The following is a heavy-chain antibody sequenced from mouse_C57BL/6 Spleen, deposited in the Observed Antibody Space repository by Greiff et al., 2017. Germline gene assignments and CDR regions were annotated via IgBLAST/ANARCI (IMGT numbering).Heavy chain of an antibody. CDR3: ARNSKYDYYAMEY. D-gene: IGHD2-5*01. CDR2: IYPGDGDT. J-gene: IGHJ4*01. V-gene: IGHV1-80*01. CDR1: GYAFSSYW. Sequence: QVQLQQSGAELVKPGASVKISCKASGYAFSSYWMNWVKQRPGKGLEWIGQIYPGDGDTNYNGKFKGKATLTADKSSSTAYMQLSSLTSEDSAVYICARNSKYDYYAMEYWGQGTSVTVSS.